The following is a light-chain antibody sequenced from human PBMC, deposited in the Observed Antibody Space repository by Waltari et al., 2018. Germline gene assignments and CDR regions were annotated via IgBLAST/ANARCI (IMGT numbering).Light chain of an antibody. CDR1: SSDIGGYNY. CDR3: SSYTSSSTLV. CDR2: DVT. V-gene: IGLV2-14*01. J-gene: IGLJ3*02. Sequence: QSALTQPASVSGSPGQSITISCTGTSSDIGGYNYVSWYQQNPGKAPNLMIYDVTNRPSGVSNRFSGSKSGNTASLTISGLQAEDEADYYCSSYTSSSTLVFGGGTKLTVL.